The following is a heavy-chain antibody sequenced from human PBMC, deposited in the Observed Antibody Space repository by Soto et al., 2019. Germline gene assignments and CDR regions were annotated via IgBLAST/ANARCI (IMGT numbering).Heavy chain of an antibody. Sequence: QVQLVQSGAEVKKPGASVKLSCKASGYTFNRYGISWVRQAPGQGLEWMGWISGYNKKTNYAQNFQGRVTMTTDTTKSAAHMELGRLTSEDAAVYFCAREGYCSSGSCALYSHDYFGMDVWGQGTTVTVSS. CDR1: GYTFNRYG. V-gene: IGHV1-18*01. CDR2: ISGYNKKT. CDR3: AREGYCSSGSCALYSHDYFGMDV. J-gene: IGHJ6*02. D-gene: IGHD2-15*01.